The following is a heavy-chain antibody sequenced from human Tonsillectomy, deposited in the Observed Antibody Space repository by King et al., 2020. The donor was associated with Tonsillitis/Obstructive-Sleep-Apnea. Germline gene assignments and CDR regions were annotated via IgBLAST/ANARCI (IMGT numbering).Heavy chain of an antibody. CDR3: ARGVAGLTYFDY. V-gene: IGHV4-34*01. D-gene: IGHD6-19*01. CDR1: GGSFSGYY. Sequence: QVQLQQWGAGLLKPSETLSLTCAVYGGSFSGYYWSWIRQPPGKGLEWIGEINHSGSTNYNPSLKSRVTISVDTSKNQFSLKLSSVTAADTAVYYCARGVAGLTYFDYWGQGTLVTVSS. J-gene: IGHJ4*02. CDR2: INHSGST.